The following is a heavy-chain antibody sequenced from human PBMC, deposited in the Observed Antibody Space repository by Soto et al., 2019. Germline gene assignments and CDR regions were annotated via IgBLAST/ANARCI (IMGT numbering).Heavy chain of an antibody. CDR3: ARVMCGDCCTYYYYSMDV. D-gene: IGHD2-21*02. CDR1: GFTFGTYT. Sequence: EVQLVESGGGLVKPGGSLRLCCAASGFTFGTYTMNWVRQAPGKGLEWVSSIGTTSSYIYYADSVRGRFTISRDNARDSLYLQMSSLRAEDTAVYYCARVMCGDCCTYYYYSMDVWGQGTTVTVSS. J-gene: IGHJ6*02. V-gene: IGHV3-21*01. CDR2: IGTTSSYI.